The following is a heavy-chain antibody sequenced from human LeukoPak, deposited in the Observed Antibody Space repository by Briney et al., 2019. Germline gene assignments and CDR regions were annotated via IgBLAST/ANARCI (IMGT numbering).Heavy chain of an antibody. CDR3: AREGIATVTPFFDY. D-gene: IGHD4-17*01. J-gene: IGHJ4*02. CDR2: ISAYNGNT. CDR1: GYTFTSYG. Sequence: GASVKVSRKASGYTFTSYGISWVRQAPGQGLEWMGWISAYNGNTNYAQKLQGRVTMTTDTSTSTAYMELRSLRSDDTAVYYCAREGIATVTPFFDYWGQGTLVTVSS. V-gene: IGHV1-18*01.